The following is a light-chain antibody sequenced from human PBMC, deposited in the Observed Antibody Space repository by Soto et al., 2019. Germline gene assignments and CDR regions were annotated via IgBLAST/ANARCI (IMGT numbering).Light chain of an antibody. CDR3: QSYDSNNRDVV. J-gene: IGLJ2*01. Sequence: NFMLTQSHSVSESPGKTVTISCTRSSGSIASNYVQWYQQRPGSAPTTVIYEDNQRPSGVPDRFSGSIDSSSNSASLTISGLNTEDEADYYCQSYDSNNRDVVFGGGTKVTVL. CDR1: SGSIASNY. V-gene: IGLV6-57*04. CDR2: EDN.